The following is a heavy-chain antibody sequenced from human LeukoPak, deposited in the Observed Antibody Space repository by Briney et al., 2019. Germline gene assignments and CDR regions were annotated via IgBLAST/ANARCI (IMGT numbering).Heavy chain of an antibody. J-gene: IGHJ5*02. V-gene: IGHV4-30-2*01. Sequence: SQTLSLTCAVSGGSISSGGYSWRWIRQPPGKGLEWIGYIYHSGSTYYNPSLKSRVTISVDRSKNQFSLKLSSVTAADPAVYYCARGGDYYDLNWFGPWGQGTLVTVSS. D-gene: IGHD3-22*01. CDR1: GGSISSGGYS. CDR2: IYHSGST. CDR3: ARGGDYYDLNWFGP.